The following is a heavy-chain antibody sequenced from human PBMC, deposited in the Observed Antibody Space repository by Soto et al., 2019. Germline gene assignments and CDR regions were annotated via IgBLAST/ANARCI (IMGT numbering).Heavy chain of an antibody. CDR2: ISGSGGST. CDR1: GFTFTTNA. V-gene: IGHV3-23*01. D-gene: IGHD6-6*01. Sequence: EVQLLESGGGLVQPGGSLRLSCAASGFTFTTNAMSWVRQAPGKGLEWVSAISGSGGSTYYTDSVKGRFTISRDNSKNTLYLQMNRLRAEDTAVYYCAKNWDTTVGSSSHWGQGTLVTVSS. J-gene: IGHJ4*02. CDR3: AKNWDTTVGSSSH.